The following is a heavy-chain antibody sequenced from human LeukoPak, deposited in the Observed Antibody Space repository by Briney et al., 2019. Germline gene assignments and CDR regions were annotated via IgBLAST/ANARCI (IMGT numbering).Heavy chain of an antibody. V-gene: IGHV3-48*03. D-gene: IGHD6-13*01. CDR3: ARDRGSSWSDYYYYYGMDV. CDR2: ISSSGSTI. Sequence: QPGGSLRLSCAASGFTFSSYETNWVRQAPGKGLEWVSYISSSGSTIYYADSVKGRFTISRDNAKNSLYLQMNSLRAEDTAVYYCARDRGSSWSDYYYYYGMDVWGQGTTVTVSS. CDR1: GFTFSSYE. J-gene: IGHJ6*02.